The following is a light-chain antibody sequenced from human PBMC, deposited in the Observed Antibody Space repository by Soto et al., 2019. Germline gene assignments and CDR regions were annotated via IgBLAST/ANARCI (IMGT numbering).Light chain of an antibody. V-gene: IGLV2-14*01. Sequence: QSALTQPASVSGSPGQSITISCTGTISDVGRYNYVSWYQQHPGKAPQLIIYEVTNRPSEISNRFSGSKSGNTASLTISGLLAEDEGDYYCTSYTSSNSWEFGGGTKVTVL. CDR3: TSYTSSNSWE. CDR1: ISDVGRYNY. J-gene: IGLJ3*02. CDR2: EVT.